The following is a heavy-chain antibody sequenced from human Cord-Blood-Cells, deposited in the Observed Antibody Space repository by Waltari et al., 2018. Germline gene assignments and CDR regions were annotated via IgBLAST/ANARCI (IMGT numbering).Heavy chain of an antibody. V-gene: IGHV4-39*01. CDR2: IYYSGRT. J-gene: IGHJ4*02. Sequence: QLQLQESGPGLVKPSETLSLTCTVSGGSISSSSYYWGWIRQPPGKGLEWIGSIYYSGRTYYTPSLKSGVTISVDTSKNQFSLRLSSVTAADTAVYYCARLDVRFSYYFDYWGQGTLVTVSS. D-gene: IGHD3-10*02. CDR1: GGSISSSSYY. CDR3: ARLDVRFSYYFDY.